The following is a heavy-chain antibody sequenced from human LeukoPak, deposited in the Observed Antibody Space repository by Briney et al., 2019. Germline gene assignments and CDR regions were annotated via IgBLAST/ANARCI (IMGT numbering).Heavy chain of an antibody. D-gene: IGHD2-8*01. CDR3: AKQVYAISYFDY. CDR2: ISGSGGST. J-gene: IGHJ4*02. Sequence: TLGSLRLSCAASGFTFSSYAMSWVRQAPGKGLEWVSAISGSGGSTYYADSVKGRFTISRDNSKNTLYLQMNSLRAEDTAVYYCAKQVYAISYFDYWGQGTLVTVSS. CDR1: GFTFSSYA. V-gene: IGHV3-23*01.